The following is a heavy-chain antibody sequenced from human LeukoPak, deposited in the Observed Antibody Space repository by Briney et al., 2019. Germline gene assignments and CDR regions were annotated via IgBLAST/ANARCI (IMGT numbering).Heavy chain of an antibody. CDR3: ARSQGYSYGSSY. D-gene: IGHD5-18*01. Sequence: ASVKLSCKAPGGSFGRYAVSWVRQAPGQGLEWMGGIVPILGTANYAQKFQGRVTITADDSTGTAYMELTSLRSADTAVYYCARSQGYSYGSSYWGQGTLVTVSS. CDR2: IVPILGTA. CDR1: GGSFGRYA. V-gene: IGHV1-69*13. J-gene: IGHJ4*02.